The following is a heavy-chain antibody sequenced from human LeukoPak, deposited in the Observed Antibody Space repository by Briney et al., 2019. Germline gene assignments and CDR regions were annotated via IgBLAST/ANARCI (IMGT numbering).Heavy chain of an antibody. CDR2: IWYDGSNK. Sequence: GGSLRLSCAASGFTFSNYWMSWVRQAPGKGLEWVAVIWYDGSNKYYADSVKGRFTISRDNSKNTLYLQMNSLRAEDTAVYYCAKGFGMGYYYMDVWGKGTTVTVSS. V-gene: IGHV3-33*06. D-gene: IGHD3-10*01. J-gene: IGHJ6*03. CDR1: GFTFSNYW. CDR3: AKGFGMGYYYMDV.